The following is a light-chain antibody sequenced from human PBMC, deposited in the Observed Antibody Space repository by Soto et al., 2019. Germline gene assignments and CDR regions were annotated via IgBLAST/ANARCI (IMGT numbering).Light chain of an antibody. CDR2: DAS. V-gene: IGKV1-33*01. Sequence: DIQMTQSPSSLSASVGDRVIITCQASQDISNYLNWYQQKPGKAPKLLIYDASNLETGVPSRFSGSGSGTDFTFTISSLQPEDIATYYCQQYDNLPRTFGPGTKVDIK. J-gene: IGKJ3*01. CDR1: QDISNY. CDR3: QQYDNLPRT.